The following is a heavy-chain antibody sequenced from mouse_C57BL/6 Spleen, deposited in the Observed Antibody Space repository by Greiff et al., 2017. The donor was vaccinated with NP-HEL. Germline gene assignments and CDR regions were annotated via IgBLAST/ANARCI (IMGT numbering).Heavy chain of an antibody. V-gene: IGHV1-15*01. D-gene: IGHD1-1*01. Sequence: QVQLQESGAELVRPGASVTLSCTASGYTFTDYEMHWVKQTPVHGLEWIGAIDPETGGTAYNQTFKGKAILTADKSSSTAYMELRSLTSEDSAVYYWTRGDYGSDYWGQGTTLTVSS. CDR2: IDPETGGT. J-gene: IGHJ2*01. CDR1: GYTFTDYE. CDR3: TRGDYGSDY.